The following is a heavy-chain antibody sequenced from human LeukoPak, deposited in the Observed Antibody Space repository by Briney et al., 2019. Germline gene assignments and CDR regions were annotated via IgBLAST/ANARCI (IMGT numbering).Heavy chain of an antibody. D-gene: IGHD2-15*01. CDR1: GFTFSRYT. Sequence: PGGSLRLSCAASGFTFSRYTMTWVRQAPGEGLEWVSSITSISSYIYYADSVKGRFTISRDNAKNSLYLQLNSLRAEDTAVYYCAKEHSPYCSGDACYDYFDYWGQGILVTVSS. CDR3: AKEHSPYCSGDACYDYFDY. J-gene: IGHJ4*02. CDR2: ITSISSYI. V-gene: IGHV3-21*01.